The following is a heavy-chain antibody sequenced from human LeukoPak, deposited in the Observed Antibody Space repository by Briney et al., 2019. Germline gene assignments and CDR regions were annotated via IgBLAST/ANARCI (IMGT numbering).Heavy chain of an antibody. CDR3: AREVGGSGSYFIDY. CDR2: INHSGST. V-gene: IGHV4-34*01. Sequence: SETLSLTCAVYGGSFSGYYWSWIRQPPGKGLEWIGEINHSGSTNYNPSLKSRVTISVDTSKNQFSLKLSSVTAADTAEYYCAREVGGSGSYFIDYWGQGTLVTVSS. CDR1: GGSFSGYY. J-gene: IGHJ4*02. D-gene: IGHD3-10*01.